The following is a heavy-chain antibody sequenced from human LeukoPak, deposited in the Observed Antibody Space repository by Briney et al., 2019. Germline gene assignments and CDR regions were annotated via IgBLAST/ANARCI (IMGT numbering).Heavy chain of an antibody. V-gene: IGHV3-74*01. D-gene: IGHD3-3*01. J-gene: IGHJ4*02. CDR3: AKDHYWSIDY. Sequence: GGSLRLSCAASGFDSSSNWMHWVRHAPGQGLVWVSRIKGDGISTNYADSVKGRFAISRDIAKNTLYLQMNSLRAEDTGVYYCAKDHYWSIDYWGRGTLVTVSS. CDR2: IKGDGIST. CDR1: GFDSSSNW.